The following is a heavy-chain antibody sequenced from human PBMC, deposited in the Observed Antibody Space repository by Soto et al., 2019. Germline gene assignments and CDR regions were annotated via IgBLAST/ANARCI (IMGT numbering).Heavy chain of an antibody. J-gene: IGHJ4*02. CDR1: GYTFTSYD. D-gene: IGHD3-10*01. CDR3: ARGVPYYYDSGTYYQIDS. V-gene: IGHV1-8*01. CDR2: LNPSSGNT. Sequence: QVQLVQSGAEVKKPGASVKVSCKASGYTFTSYDINWVRRATGQGLEWMGWLNPSSGNTGYAQKFQGRVTMTKNNSITTAYMELSSLRSEDTAVYYCARGVPYYYDSGTYYQIDSWGQGTLVTV.